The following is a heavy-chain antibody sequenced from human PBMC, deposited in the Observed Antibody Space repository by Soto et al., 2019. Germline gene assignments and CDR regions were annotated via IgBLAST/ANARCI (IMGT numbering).Heavy chain of an antibody. J-gene: IGHJ4*02. V-gene: IGHV4-59*12. D-gene: IGHD2-21*01. Sequence: SETLSLTCTVSGGSMSSNYWTWIRQSPEKGLEWIGYIYYTGSTKYNPSLKSRVTISADSSKNHFSLRLTAVTAADTAVYYCATGNVDSMIEDWGQGTQVTVS. CDR3: ATGNVDSMIED. CDR2: IYYTGST. CDR1: GGSMSSNY.